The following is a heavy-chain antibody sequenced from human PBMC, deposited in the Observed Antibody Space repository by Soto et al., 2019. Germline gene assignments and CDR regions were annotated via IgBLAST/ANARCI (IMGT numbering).Heavy chain of an antibody. V-gene: IGHV1-18*01. CDR2: ISAYNGNT. CDR3: ARGGLLWFGELYPGGAFDI. Sequence: ASVKVSCKASCYTFTSYGISWVRQAPGQGLEWMGWISAYNGNTNYAQKLQGRVTMTTDTSTSTAYMELRSLRSDDTAVYYCARGGLLWFGELYPGGAFDIWGQGTMVTVSS. D-gene: IGHD3-10*01. CDR1: CYTFTSYG. J-gene: IGHJ3*02.